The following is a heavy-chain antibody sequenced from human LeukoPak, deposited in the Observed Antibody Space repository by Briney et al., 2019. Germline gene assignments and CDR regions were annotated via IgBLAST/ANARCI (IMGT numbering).Heavy chain of an antibody. Sequence: PGGSLRLSCAASGFAFSSVAMGWVRQSPGKGLEWLPTINGGGNTTFYSDSVKGRFTIARDNSKNTLYLHMHSLRPDDTATYYCTKELHVAVAVADYYYFYMDVWGRGTAVTVSS. D-gene: IGHD6-19*01. J-gene: IGHJ6*03. CDR3: TKELHVAVAVADYYYFYMDV. CDR2: INGGGNTT. V-gene: IGHV3-23*01. CDR1: GFAFSSVA.